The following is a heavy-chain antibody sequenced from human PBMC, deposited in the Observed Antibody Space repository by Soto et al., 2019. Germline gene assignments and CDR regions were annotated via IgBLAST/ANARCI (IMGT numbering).Heavy chain of an antibody. CDR2: ISAYNGNT. CDR3: AIFKYYDFWSGYPYWFDP. V-gene: IGHV1-18*01. J-gene: IGHJ5*02. Sequence: ASVKVSCKASGCTFTSYGISWVRQAPGQGLEWMGWISAYNGNTNYAQKLQGRVTMTTDTSTSTAYMELRSLRSDDTAVYYCAIFKYYDFWSGYPYWFDPWGQGTLVTVSS. D-gene: IGHD3-3*01. CDR1: GCTFTSYG.